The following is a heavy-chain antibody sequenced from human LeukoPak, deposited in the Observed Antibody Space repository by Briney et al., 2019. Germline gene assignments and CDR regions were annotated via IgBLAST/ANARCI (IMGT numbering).Heavy chain of an antibody. V-gene: IGHV3-64*04. Sequence: PGGSLRLSCSASGFTFSTYAMHWVRQAPGKGLEYVSAISSDGIRTYYADSVKGRFTISRDNSKNTLYLQMNSLRAEDTAVYYCARDGNGAFDIWGQGTMVTVSS. CDR1: GFTFSTYA. CDR3: ARDGNGAFDI. J-gene: IGHJ3*02. CDR2: ISSDGIRT.